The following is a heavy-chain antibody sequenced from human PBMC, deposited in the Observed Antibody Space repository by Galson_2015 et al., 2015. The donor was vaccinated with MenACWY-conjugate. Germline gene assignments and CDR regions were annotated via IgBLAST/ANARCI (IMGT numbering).Heavy chain of an antibody. V-gene: IGHV3-30*18. CDR1: GFTFSSYG. D-gene: IGHD4-17*01. J-gene: IGHJ1*01. CDR2: ISYDGSNK. CDR3: AKGGIYGDYATFQH. Sequence: SLRLSCAASGFTFSSYGMHWVRQAPGKGLEWVAVISYDGSNKYYADSVKGRFTISRDNSKNTLYLQMNSLRAEDTAVYYCAKGGIYGDYATFQHWGQGTLVTVSS.